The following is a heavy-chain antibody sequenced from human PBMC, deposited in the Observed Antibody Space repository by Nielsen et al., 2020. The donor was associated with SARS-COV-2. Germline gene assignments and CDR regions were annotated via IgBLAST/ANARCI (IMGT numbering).Heavy chain of an antibody. CDR1: GYTFTSYY. Sequence: ASVKVSCKASGYTFTSYYMHWVRQAPGQGLEWMGWISAYNGNTNYAQKLQGRVTMTTDTSTSTAYMELRSLRSDDTAVYYCARDLSMITFGGVIGDWDFELWGRGTPVTVSS. J-gene: IGHJ2*01. D-gene: IGHD3-16*02. V-gene: IGHV1-18*04. CDR2: ISAYNGNT. CDR3: ARDLSMITFGGVIGDWDFEL.